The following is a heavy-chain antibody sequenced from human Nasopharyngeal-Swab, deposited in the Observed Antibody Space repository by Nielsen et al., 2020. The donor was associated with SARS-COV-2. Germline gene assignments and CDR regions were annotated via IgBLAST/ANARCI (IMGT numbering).Heavy chain of an antibody. CDR3: ARDLYCSGGSCYPDY. J-gene: IGHJ4*02. Sequence: GESLKISCAASGFTFSSYGMHWIRQAPGKGLEWVAVIWYDGSNKYYADSVKGRFTISRDSSKNTLYLQMNSLRAEDTAVYYCARDLYCSGGSCYPDYWGQGTLVTVSS. CDR1: GFTFSSYG. CDR2: IWYDGSNK. D-gene: IGHD2-15*01. V-gene: IGHV3-33*01.